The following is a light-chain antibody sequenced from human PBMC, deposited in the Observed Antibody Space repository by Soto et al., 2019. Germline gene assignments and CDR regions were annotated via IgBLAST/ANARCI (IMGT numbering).Light chain of an antibody. V-gene: IGKV3-20*01. J-gene: IGKJ2*01. CDR3: QQYGSSPPYT. Sequence: EIVLTQSPSTLSLSPGEKATLSCRASQSVSRNYLAWYQQKPGQAPRLLLYGASSRATGIPERFSGSGSGTDFTLIISRLEPEDFAVYFCQQYGSSPPYTFGQGTKVDIK. CDR1: QSVSRNY. CDR2: GAS.